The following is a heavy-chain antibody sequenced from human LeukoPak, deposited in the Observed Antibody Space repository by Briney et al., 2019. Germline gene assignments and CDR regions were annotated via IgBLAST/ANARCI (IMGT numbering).Heavy chain of an antibody. CDR2: IIPIFGTA. V-gene: IGHV1-69*13. J-gene: IGHJ5*02. CDR3: ARVRYCSSTSCYDGFDP. Sequence: EASVKVSCEASGYTFTDYYVHWVRQAPGQGLEWMGGIIPIFGTANYAQKFQGRVTITADESTSTAYMELSSLRSEDTAVYYCARVRYCSSTSCYDGFDPWGQGTLVTVSS. CDR1: GYTFTDYY. D-gene: IGHD2-2*01.